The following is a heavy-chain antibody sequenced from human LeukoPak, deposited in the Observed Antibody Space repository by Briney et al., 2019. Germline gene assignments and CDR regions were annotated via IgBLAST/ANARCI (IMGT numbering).Heavy chain of an antibody. J-gene: IGHJ4*02. D-gene: IGHD1-14*01. V-gene: IGHV1-3*03. CDR1: GYTFSNHD. CDR3: TLYNY. Sequence: ASVKVSCKASGYTFSNHDIHWVRQAPGQRLEWMGWINAGNGDTKYSQEFQGRVTITRDTSATTAYMELSSLRSEDMAVYYCTLYNYWGQGTLATVSS. CDR2: INAGNGDT.